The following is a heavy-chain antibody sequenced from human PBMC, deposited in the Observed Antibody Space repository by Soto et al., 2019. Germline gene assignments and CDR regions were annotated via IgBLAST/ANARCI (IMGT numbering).Heavy chain of an antibody. CDR2: IYYGGST. CDR1: GGSFSGYY. D-gene: IGHD6-13*01. Sequence: PSETLSLTCAVYGGSFSGYYWSWIRQPPGKGLEWIGYIYYGGSTNYNPSLKSRVTISVDTSKNQFSLKLSSVTAADTAVYYCARDFVQTLSSSSWSRTTPTYYYGMDVWGQGTTVTVSS. J-gene: IGHJ6*02. CDR3: ARDFVQTLSSSSWSRTTPTYYYGMDV. V-gene: IGHV4-59*01.